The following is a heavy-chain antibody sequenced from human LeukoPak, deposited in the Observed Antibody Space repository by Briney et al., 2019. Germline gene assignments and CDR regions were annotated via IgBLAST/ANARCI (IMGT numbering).Heavy chain of an antibody. V-gene: IGHV3-21*01. CDR1: GFSISSDT. CDR2: MSSSSSYI. CDR3: ARPTMIVVGIGYYFDY. D-gene: IGHD3-22*01. Sequence: GESLRLSCAASGFSISSDTMNWGRQAPRKGQGWVSSMSSSSSYIYYADSVKGRFTNSRDNAKNSLYLQMNSLRAEDTAVYYCARPTMIVVGIGYYFDYWGQGTLVTVSS. J-gene: IGHJ4*02.